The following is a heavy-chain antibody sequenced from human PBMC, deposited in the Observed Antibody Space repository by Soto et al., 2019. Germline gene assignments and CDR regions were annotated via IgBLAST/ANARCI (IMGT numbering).Heavy chain of an antibody. D-gene: IGHD3-22*01. Sequence: GASVKVSCKASGGTFSSYAISWVRQAPGQGLEWMGGIIPIFGTTNYARRFQGRVTITADKSTSTAYMELRSLRSEDTAVYYCARDLKRYYDSSGYGYYYYGMDVWGQGTTVTVSS. V-gene: IGHV1-69*06. CDR1: GGTFSSYA. CDR2: IIPIFGTT. J-gene: IGHJ6*02. CDR3: ARDLKRYYDSSGYGYYYYGMDV.